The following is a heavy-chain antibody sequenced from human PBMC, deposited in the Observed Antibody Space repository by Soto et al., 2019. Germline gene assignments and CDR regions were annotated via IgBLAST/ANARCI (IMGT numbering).Heavy chain of an antibody. Sequence: PGGSLRLSCAASGFTFSSYAMHWVRQAPGKGLEWVAVISYDGSNKYYADSVKGRFTISRDNSKNTLYLQMNSLRAEDTAVYYCARELLLPLEYSSSLDYWGQGTLVTVSS. D-gene: IGHD6-6*01. V-gene: IGHV3-30-3*01. CDR3: ARELLLPLEYSSSLDY. J-gene: IGHJ4*02. CDR2: ISYDGSNK. CDR1: GFTFSSYA.